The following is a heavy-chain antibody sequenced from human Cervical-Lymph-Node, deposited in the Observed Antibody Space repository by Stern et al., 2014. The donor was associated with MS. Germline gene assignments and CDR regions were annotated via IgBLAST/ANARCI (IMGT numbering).Heavy chain of an antibody. CDR1: GYTFTRYD. D-gene: IGHD2-15*01. CDR2: VNPNNGNR. V-gene: IGHV1-8*01. CDR3: ARVRTVPGRRVDF. Sequence: QVQLVQSGDEVKKPGASVKVSCKASGYTFTRYDLHWVRQATGQGLEWMGWVNPNNGNRDSAEKFQGRLTMTTNTSISTAYMELTSLTSDDTAVYYCARVRTVPGRRVDFGGQGTLVTVSS. J-gene: IGHJ4*02.